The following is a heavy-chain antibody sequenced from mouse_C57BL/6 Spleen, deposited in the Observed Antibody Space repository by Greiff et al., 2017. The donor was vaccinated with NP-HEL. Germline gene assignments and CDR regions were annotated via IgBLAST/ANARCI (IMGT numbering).Heavy chain of an antibody. Sequence: EVKLQESGPGLVKPSQSLSLTCSVTGYSITRGYYWNWIRQFPGNKLEWMGYISYDGSNNYNPSLKNRISITRDTSKNQFFLKLNSVTTEDTATYYCARRDGNPYFDYWGQGTTLTVSS. CDR1: GYSITRGYY. J-gene: IGHJ2*01. V-gene: IGHV3-6*01. CDR3: ARRDGNPYFDY. CDR2: ISYDGSN. D-gene: IGHD2-1*01.